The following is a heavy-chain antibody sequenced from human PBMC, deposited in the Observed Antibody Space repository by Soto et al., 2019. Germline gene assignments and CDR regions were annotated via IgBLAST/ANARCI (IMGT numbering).Heavy chain of an antibody. CDR2: ISSSGSTI. Sequence: PGGSLRLSCAASGFTFSDYYMSWIRQAPGKGLEWVSYISSSGSTIYSADSVKGRFTISRDNAKNSLYLQMNSLRAEDTAVYYCARSVRLWTGVVDYWGQGALVTVSS. V-gene: IGHV3-11*01. CDR1: GFTFSDYY. CDR3: ARSVRLWTGVVDY. J-gene: IGHJ4*02. D-gene: IGHD5-18*01.